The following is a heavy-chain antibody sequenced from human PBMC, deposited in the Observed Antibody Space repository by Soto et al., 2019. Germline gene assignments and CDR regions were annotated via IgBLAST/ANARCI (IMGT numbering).Heavy chain of an antibody. CDR2: ISSSSSYT. V-gene: IGHV3-11*06. CDR1: GFTFSDYY. CDR3: ARDPVAAAGTFWFDP. D-gene: IGHD6-13*01. Sequence: GGSLRLSCAASGFTFSDYYTSWIRQAPGKGLEWVSYISSSSSYTNYADSVKGRFTISRDNAKNSLYLQMNSLRAEDTAVYYCARDPVAAAGTFWFDPWGQGTLVTVSS. J-gene: IGHJ5*02.